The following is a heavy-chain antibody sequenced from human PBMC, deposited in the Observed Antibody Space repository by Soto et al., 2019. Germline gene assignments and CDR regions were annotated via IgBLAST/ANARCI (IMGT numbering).Heavy chain of an antibody. CDR1: GYTFTNFG. V-gene: IGHV1-18*01. J-gene: IGHJ4*02. CDR3: ARGGTPIDY. CDR2: ISAYNGNT. D-gene: IGHD3-16*01. Sequence: QVQLVQSGAEVKKPGASVKVSCKASGYTFTNFGISWVRQVPGQGLEWMGWISAYNGNTNYAQKFQGRVTTPTDTSTSPAYMEVRSLRFGDTAVYYSARGGTPIDYWGPGTRVTVPS.